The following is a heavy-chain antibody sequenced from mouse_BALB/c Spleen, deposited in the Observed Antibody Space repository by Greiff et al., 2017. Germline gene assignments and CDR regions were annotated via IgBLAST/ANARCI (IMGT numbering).Heavy chain of an antibody. J-gene: IGHJ3*01. CDR2: ISDGGSYT. CDR3: ARSGFAY. Sequence: DVKLVESGGGLVKPGGSLKLSCAASGFTFSDYYMYWVRQTPEKRLEWVATISDGGSYTYYPDSVKGRFTISRDNAKNNLYLQMSSLKSEDTAMYYCARSGFAYWGQGTLVTVSA. CDR1: GFTFSDYY. V-gene: IGHV5-4*02.